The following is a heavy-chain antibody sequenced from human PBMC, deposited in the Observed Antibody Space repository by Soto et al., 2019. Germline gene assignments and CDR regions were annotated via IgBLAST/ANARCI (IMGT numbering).Heavy chain of an antibody. CDR1: GFTFSSYG. J-gene: IGHJ4*02. CDR3: AREHISYYFDY. Sequence: QVQLVESGGGVVQPGRSLRLSCAASGFTFSSYGMHWVRQAPGKGLEWVAVIWYDGSNKYYADSVKGRFTISRDNSKNTLYLQMNSLRAEDTAVYYCAREHISYYFDYWGQGTLVTVSS. D-gene: IGHD3-3*02. V-gene: IGHV3-33*01. CDR2: IWYDGSNK.